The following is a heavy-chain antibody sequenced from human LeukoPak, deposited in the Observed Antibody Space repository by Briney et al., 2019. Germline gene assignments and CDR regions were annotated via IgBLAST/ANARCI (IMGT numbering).Heavy chain of an antibody. CDR2: LDSSGST. J-gene: IGHJ6*03. Sequence: PSETLSLTCTVSGGSISSRSDYWGWIRQTPGKGLEWIGNLDSSGSTYYNPSLKSRVTISVGTSKNQFSLNLRSVTAVDTAIYFCSRSHDYGGLYFYYYMDVWGKGTTVTVSS. CDR1: GGSISSRSDY. CDR3: SRSHDYGGLYFYYYMDV. V-gene: IGHV4-39*01. D-gene: IGHD4-23*01.